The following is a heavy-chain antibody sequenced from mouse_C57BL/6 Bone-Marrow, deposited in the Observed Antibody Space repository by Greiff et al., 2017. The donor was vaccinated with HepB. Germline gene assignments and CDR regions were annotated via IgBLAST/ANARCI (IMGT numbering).Heavy chain of an antibody. Sequence: QVQLQQSGPELARPWASVKISCQAFYTFSRRVHFAIRDTNYWMQWVKQRPGQGLEWIGAIYPGNGVTSYNQKFKGKAKLTADKSSSTAYMQLSSLTSEDSEVYYSACNDYYGRERDWGQGTTLTVSS. CDR3: SEDSEVYYSACNDYYGRERD. D-gene: IGHD1-1*01. CDR1: YTFSRRVH. CDR2: GQGLEWIG. V-gene: IGHV1-87*01. J-gene: IGHJ2*01.